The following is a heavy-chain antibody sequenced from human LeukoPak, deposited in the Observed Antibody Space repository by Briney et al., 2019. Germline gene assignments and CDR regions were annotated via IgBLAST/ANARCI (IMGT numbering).Heavy chain of an antibody. Sequence: SETLSLTCTVSGGSISSGDYYWSWLRQPPGKGLEWIGYIYYSGSTYYNPSLKSRVTISIDTSKNQFSLKLSSVTAADTAVYYCARDRGGNSFWYFDLWGRGTLVTVSS. CDR1: GGSISSGDYY. J-gene: IGHJ2*01. V-gene: IGHV4-30-4*01. CDR3: ARDRGGNSFWYFDL. D-gene: IGHD4-23*01. CDR2: IYYSGST.